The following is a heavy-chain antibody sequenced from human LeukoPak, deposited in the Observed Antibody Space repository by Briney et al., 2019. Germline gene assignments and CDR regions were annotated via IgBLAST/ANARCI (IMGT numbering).Heavy chain of an antibody. V-gene: IGHV3-30-3*01. Sequence: PGGSLRLSCAASGFTFSIYAMHWVRQAPGKGLEWLAVISYDGSNKYYADSVKGRFTISRDNSKNTLYLQMNSLRAEDTAVYYCARDSCSSTSCYSYYFDYWGQGTLVTVSS. CDR3: ARDSCSSTSCYSYYFDY. CDR1: GFTFSIYA. CDR2: ISYDGSNK. D-gene: IGHD2-2*01. J-gene: IGHJ4*02.